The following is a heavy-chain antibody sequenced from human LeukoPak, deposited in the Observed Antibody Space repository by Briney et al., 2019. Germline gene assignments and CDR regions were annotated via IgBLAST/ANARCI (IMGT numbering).Heavy chain of an antibody. D-gene: IGHD2-2*01. Sequence: GGSLRLSCAASGFTFSSYWMSWVRQAPGKGLEWVANIKQDGSEKYYVDSVKGRFTISRDNAKNSLYLQTNSLRAEDTAVYYCARLSTSGYCSSTSCYEKFFGYWGQGTLVTVSS. CDR2: IKQDGSEK. J-gene: IGHJ4*02. CDR3: ARLSTSGYCSSTSCYEKFFGY. V-gene: IGHV3-7*03. CDR1: GFTFSSYW.